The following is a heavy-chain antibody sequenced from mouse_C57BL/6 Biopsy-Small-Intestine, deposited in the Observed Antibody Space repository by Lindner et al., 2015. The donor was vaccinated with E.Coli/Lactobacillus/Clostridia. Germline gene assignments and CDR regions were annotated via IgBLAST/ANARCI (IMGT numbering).Heavy chain of an antibody. CDR3: ARHERDLYYFDY. CDR1: GYAFRSYW. Sequence: VQLQESGAELVKPGASVKISCKASGYAFRSYWMNWVKQRSGQGLEWIGWFYPGSGSIKYNEKFKDKATLTADKSSSTVYMELSRLTSEDSAVYFCARHERDLYYFDYWGQGTTLTVSS. J-gene: IGHJ2*01. V-gene: IGHV1-62-2*01. CDR2: FYPGSGSI.